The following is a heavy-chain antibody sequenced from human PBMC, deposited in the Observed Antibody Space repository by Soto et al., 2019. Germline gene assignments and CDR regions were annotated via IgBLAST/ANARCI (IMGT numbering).Heavy chain of an antibody. CDR1: GGSFSGFY. Sequence: SETLSLTCAVHGGSFSGFYWAWIRQPPGKGLEWIGEINHSGSSNYNPPLKSRVTMSLDTSRNQFSLSLNSVSAADTAVYYCARMAGPWYFDLWGRGTLVTVSS. V-gene: IGHV4-34*01. CDR3: ARMAGPWYFDL. CDR2: INHSGSS. J-gene: IGHJ2*01.